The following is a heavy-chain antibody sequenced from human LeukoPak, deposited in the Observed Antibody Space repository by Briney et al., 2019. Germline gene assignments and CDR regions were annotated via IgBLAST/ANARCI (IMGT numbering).Heavy chain of an antibody. J-gene: IGHJ4*02. D-gene: IGHD4-23*01. CDR3: ARGDYGGDYFDY. CDR1: GFTFSDHY. CDR2: ISSGSTYT. Sequence: KAGGSLRLSCEASGFTFSDHYMSWIRQAPGKRLEWVSSISSGSTYTNYADSVEGRFTISRDNAKNSLYLQMNSLRAEDTAVYCCARGDYGGDYFDYWGQGTLVTVSS. V-gene: IGHV3-11*05.